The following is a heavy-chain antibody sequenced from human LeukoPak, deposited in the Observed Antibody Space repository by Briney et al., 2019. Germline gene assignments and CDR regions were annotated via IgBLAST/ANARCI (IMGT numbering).Heavy chain of an antibody. D-gene: IGHD1-26*01. CDR1: GFTFSSYD. CDR2: IGTAGDT. Sequence: GGSLRLSCAASGFTFSSYDMHWVRQATGKGLEWVSAIGTAGDTYYPGSVKGRFTISRENAKNFLYLQMNSLRAGDTAVYYCAREGGSYYFDYWGQGTLVTVSS. CDR3: AREGGSYYFDY. J-gene: IGHJ4*02. V-gene: IGHV3-13*01.